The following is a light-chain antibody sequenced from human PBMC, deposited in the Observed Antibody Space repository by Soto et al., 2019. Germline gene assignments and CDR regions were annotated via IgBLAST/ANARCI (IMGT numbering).Light chain of an antibody. CDR3: QQCKNWPPLT. V-gene: IGKV3-15*01. CDR1: QSVSYN. Sequence: EIVMTQSPATLSVSPGERATLSCRASQSVSYNLAWYQQKPGQGPRLLIYGPFTRATGIPARFSGSGSGTEFTLTISSLQSEDFAVYYCQQCKNWPPLTFGGGTKVEIK. CDR2: GPF. J-gene: IGKJ4*01.